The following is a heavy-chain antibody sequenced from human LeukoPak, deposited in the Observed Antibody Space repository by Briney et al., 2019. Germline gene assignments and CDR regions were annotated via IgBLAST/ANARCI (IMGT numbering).Heavy chain of an antibody. V-gene: IGHV4-39*07. CDR1: GGSISSSPYY. CDR3: ARRRGYSSVLGY. J-gene: IGHJ4*02. D-gene: IGHD6-19*01. CDR2: ISYSGST. Sequence: SETVSLTCTVSGGSISSSPYYWGWIRQPPGKGLEWIGSISYSGSTYYNPSLKSRVTISVDTSKNQFSLKLSSVTAADTAVYYCARRRGYSSVLGYWGQGTLVTVSS.